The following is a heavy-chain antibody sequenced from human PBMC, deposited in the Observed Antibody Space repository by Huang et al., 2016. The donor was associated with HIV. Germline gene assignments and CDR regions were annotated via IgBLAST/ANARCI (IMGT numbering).Heavy chain of an antibody. Sequence: EVQLVESGGGLVQPGGSLRLSCAASGFTFWRYWMSWVRQAPGKGLEWVANIKQDGSEKYYVDSVKGLFTISRDNVKNALYLQMYSRRVEDTAIYYCARGGAPYYDFWSGGHHYGMDVWGQGTTVTVSS. J-gene: IGHJ6*02. CDR3: ARGGAPYYDFWSGGHHYGMDV. V-gene: IGHV3-7*04. CDR1: GFTFWRYW. CDR2: IKQDGSEK. D-gene: IGHD3-3*01.